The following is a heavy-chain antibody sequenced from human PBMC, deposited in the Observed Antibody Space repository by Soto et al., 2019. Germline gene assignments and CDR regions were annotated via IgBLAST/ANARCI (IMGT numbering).Heavy chain of an antibody. V-gene: IGHV3-7*01. CDR3: AAAFPPDY. CDR2: IKEDGSEK. J-gene: IGHJ4*02. Sequence: EVHLVESGGGLVQPGGSLKLSCAASGFTFSSSWMNWVRQAPGKGLEWVANIKEDGSEKYYVDSVKGRFTISRDNAENSLSLQMNSLRVEDTAVYYCAAAFPPDYWGQGTLVTVSS. CDR1: GFTFSSSW.